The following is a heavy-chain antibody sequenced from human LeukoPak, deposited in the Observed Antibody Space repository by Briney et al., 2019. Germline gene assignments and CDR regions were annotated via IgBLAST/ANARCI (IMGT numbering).Heavy chain of an antibody. J-gene: IGHJ4*02. CDR1: GFTFSSYA. CDR2: ISYDGSNK. V-gene: IGHV3-30-3*01. D-gene: IGHD5-18*01. Sequence: GGSLRLSCAASGFTFSSYAMHWVRQAPGKGLEWATVISYDGSNKYYADSVKGRFTIPRDNSKNTLYLQMDSLRAEDTAVYYCARPPAGYSYGTYYFDYWGQGTLVTVSS. CDR3: ARPPAGYSYGTYYFDY.